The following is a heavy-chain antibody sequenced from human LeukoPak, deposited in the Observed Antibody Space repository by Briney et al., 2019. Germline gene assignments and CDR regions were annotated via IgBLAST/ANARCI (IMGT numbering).Heavy chain of an antibody. V-gene: IGHV1-2*02. D-gene: IGHD4/OR15-4a*01. CDR3: ARDHDFGPDY. CDR1: GNTFTDHY. J-gene: IGHJ4*02. CDR2: IKPDSGAT. Sequence: ASLKVSCKASGNTFTDHYMRWLRQAPGQGLEWMGWIKPDSGATNYAQKFQGRFTMSRDMSISTVYMELSSLTSDDTAMYYCARDHDFGPDYWGQGTLVTVSA.